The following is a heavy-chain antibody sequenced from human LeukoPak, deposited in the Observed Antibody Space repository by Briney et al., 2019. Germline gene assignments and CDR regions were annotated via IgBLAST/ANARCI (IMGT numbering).Heavy chain of an antibody. CDR2: INPNSGGT. D-gene: IGHD4-17*01. J-gene: IGHJ4*02. Sequence: ASVKVSCKASGYTFTGYYMHWVRQAPGQGLEWMGWINPNSGGTNYAQKLQGRVTMTTDTSTNTAYMELRSLRSDDTAVYYCARGRKDYGDYYFDSWGQGTLVTVSS. CDR3: ARGRKDYGDYYFDS. CDR1: GYTFTGYY. V-gene: IGHV1-2*02.